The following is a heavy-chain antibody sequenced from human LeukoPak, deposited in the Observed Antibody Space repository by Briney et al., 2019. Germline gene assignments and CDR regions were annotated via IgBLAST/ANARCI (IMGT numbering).Heavy chain of an antibody. J-gene: IGHJ4*02. D-gene: IGHD1-1*01. CDR1: EFTFSSYG. CDR2: ISSDGSDI. V-gene: IGHV3-30*18. CDR3: AKEGNPRGTSTGPGYYFDY. Sequence: GRSLRLSCAASEFTFSSYGMHWVRQAPGKGLDWVAVISSDGSDIYYANSVKGRFTISRDNSKSTLYLQMNSLTGEDTAVYYCAKEGNPRGTSTGPGYYFDYWGQGTLVTVSS.